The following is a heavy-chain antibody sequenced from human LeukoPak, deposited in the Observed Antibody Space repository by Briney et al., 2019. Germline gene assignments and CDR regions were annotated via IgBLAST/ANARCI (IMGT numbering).Heavy chain of an antibody. D-gene: IGHD6-19*01. CDR1: GFTFSNSG. CDR3: AKGGSGWSNWFDP. V-gene: IGHV3-30*18. Sequence: GGSLRLSCAASGFTFSNSGMHWVRQAPGKGLEWVAVIAYDESSKFYADSVKGRFTISRDNSQNTLYLQMNGLRADDTAVYYCAKGGSGWSNWFDPWGQGTLVTVSS. CDR2: IAYDESSK. J-gene: IGHJ5*02.